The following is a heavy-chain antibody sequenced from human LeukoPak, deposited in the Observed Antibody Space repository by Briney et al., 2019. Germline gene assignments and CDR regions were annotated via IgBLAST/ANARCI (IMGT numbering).Heavy chain of an antibody. CDR2: TSYDGNNK. CDR3: ATSYCSSTSCPLRY. CDR1: GFTFSSYG. V-gene: IGHV3-30*03. J-gene: IGHJ4*02. Sequence: GGSLRLSCAASGFTFSSYGIHWVRQAPGKGLEWVAVTSYDGNNKYYSDSVKGRFTISRDNSKNTLYLQMNSLGAEDTAVYYCATSYCSSTSCPLRYWGQGTLVTVSS. D-gene: IGHD2-2*01.